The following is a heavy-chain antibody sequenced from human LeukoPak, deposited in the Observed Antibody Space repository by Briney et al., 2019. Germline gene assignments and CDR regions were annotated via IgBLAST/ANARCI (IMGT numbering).Heavy chain of an antibody. D-gene: IGHD1-26*01. Sequence: SETLSLTCTVSGGSISSGDYYWSWIRQPPGKGLEWIGYIFYSGSTNYNPSLKSRVTISVDTSKNQFSLKLSSVTAADTAVYYCARDIVAGWFDPWGQGTLVTVSS. CDR2: IFYSGST. V-gene: IGHV4-61*08. J-gene: IGHJ5*02. CDR1: GGSISSGDYY. CDR3: ARDIVAGWFDP.